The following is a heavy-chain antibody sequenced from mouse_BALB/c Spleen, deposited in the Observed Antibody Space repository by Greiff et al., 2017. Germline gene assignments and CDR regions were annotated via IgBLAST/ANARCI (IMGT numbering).Heavy chain of an antibody. Sequence: QVQLQQSGPELVKPGALVKISCKASGYTFTSYDINWVKQRPGQGLEWIGWIYPGDGSTKYNEKFKGKATLTVDKSSSTAYMQLSSPTSEDSAVYYCARGLLLYGSSSWFAYWGQGTLVTVSA. J-gene: IGHJ3*01. CDR1: GYTFTSYD. D-gene: IGHD1-1*01. CDR3: ARGLLLYGSSSWFAY. V-gene: IGHV1-85*01. CDR2: IYPGDGST.